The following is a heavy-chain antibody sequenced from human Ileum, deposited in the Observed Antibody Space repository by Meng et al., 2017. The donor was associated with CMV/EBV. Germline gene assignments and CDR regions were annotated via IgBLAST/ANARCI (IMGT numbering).Heavy chain of an antibody. CDR3: ATEIDYSNYVRRFDY. CDR2: IRSKTDGGTT. J-gene: IGHJ4*02. Sequence: GGSLRLSCAASGFSFSDHYMDWVRQAPGKGLEWVGRIRSKTDGGTTHYAAPVKGRFAISRDDSKNTLYLQMNSLKTEDTAVYYCATEIDYSNYVRRFDYWGQGTLVTVSS. CDR1: GFSFSDHY. D-gene: IGHD4-11*01. V-gene: IGHV3-15*01.